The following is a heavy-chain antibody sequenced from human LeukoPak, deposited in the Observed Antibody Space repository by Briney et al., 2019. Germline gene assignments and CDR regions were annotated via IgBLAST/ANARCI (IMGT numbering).Heavy chain of an antibody. CDR2: IYYSGST. CDR3: ASNYGSGSYHYFDY. V-gene: IGHV4-30-4*01. J-gene: IGHJ4*02. Sequence: SQTLSLACTVSGGSISSGDYYWSWIRQPPGKGLEWIGYIYYSGSTYYNPSLKSRVTMSVDTSKNQFSLKMSSVTAADTAVYYCASNYGSGSYHYFDYWGQGTLVTVSS. D-gene: IGHD3-10*01. CDR1: GGSISSGDYY.